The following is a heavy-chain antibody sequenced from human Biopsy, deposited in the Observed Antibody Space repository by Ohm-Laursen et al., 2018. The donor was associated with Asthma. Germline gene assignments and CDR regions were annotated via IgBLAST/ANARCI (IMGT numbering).Heavy chain of an antibody. D-gene: IGHD2-2*01. Sequence: SSVKVSCKSLGGTFNTYVIGWVRQAPGQGLEWMGGINSVFGATTYPQKFQDRVTITADDSTSTVYMELSGLRSEDTAVYYCARKAGSCISRTCYSLDFWGQGTLVTVSS. CDR3: ARKAGSCISRTCYSLDF. CDR1: GGTFNTYV. J-gene: IGHJ4*02. V-gene: IGHV1-69*01. CDR2: INSVFGAT.